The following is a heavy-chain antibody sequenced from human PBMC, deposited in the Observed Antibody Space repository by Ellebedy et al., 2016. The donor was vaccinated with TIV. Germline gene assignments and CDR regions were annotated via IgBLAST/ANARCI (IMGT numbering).Heavy chain of an antibody. CDR2: ISGSGGST. J-gene: IGHJ6*03. CDR3: AKKTPVGTIFGVTSWDYYYYYMDV. V-gene: IGHV3-23*01. Sequence: GGSLRLSXAASGFTFSSYAMSWVRQAPGKGLEWVSAISGSGGSTYYADSVKGRFTISRDNSKNTLYLQMNSLRAEDTAVYYCAKKTPVGTIFGVTSWDYYYYYMDVWGKGTTVTVSS. CDR1: GFTFSSYA. D-gene: IGHD3-3*01.